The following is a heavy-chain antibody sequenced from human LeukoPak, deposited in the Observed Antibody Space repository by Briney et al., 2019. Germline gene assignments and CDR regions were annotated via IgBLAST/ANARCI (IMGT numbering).Heavy chain of an antibody. CDR2: ISGDGLTA. Sequence: GGSLRLSCVASGFTFSTYAMNWVRHTPAKGFEWVAGISGDGLTADYADFVEGRFTISRDNSKNTLDLQMTGLRAEDTAVYYCARERGRGRDSPWFDYWGQGTLVTVSS. CDR3: ARERGRGRDSPWFDY. J-gene: IGHJ4*02. D-gene: IGHD1-26*01. V-gene: IGHV3-23*01. CDR1: GFTFSTYA.